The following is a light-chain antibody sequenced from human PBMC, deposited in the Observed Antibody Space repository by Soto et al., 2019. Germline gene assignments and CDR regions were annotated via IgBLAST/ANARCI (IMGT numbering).Light chain of an antibody. Sequence: ELVLTQSPATLSVSPGERATLSCRASQSVSSNLAWYHQKPCQAPRLLIYDASSRATGIPARFSGSGSGTEFTLTISSLQSEDFAVYYCQQYNNWLVTFGQGTRLEIK. CDR2: DAS. CDR1: QSVSSN. CDR3: QQYNNWLVT. V-gene: IGKV3-15*01. J-gene: IGKJ5*01.